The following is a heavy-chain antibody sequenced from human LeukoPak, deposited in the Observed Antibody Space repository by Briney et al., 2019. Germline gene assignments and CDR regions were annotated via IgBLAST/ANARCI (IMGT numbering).Heavy chain of an antibody. V-gene: IGHV4-34*01. CDR2: INHSGST. D-gene: IGHD1-14*01. CDR1: GGSFSGYY. CDR3: AREVYREYYYYYYMDV. J-gene: IGHJ6*03. Sequence: SETLSLTCAVYGGSFSGYYWSWIRQPPGKGLEWIGEINHSGSTHYNPSLKSRVTISVDTSKNQFSLKLSSVTAADTAVYYCAREVYREYYYYYYMDVWGKGTTVTISS.